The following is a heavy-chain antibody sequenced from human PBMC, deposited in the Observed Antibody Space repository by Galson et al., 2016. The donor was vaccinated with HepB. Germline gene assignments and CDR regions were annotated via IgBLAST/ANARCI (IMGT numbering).Heavy chain of an antibody. J-gene: IGHJ4*02. V-gene: IGHV3-11*01. CDR1: GLTFNDYS. CDR2: ISATGSAI. D-gene: IGHD4-11*01. CDR3: ARDGDYSFPFDF. Sequence: SLRLSCAVSGLTFNDYSMSWIRQAPGKGLEWVSYISATGSAIKYSDSVRGRLTIYRDNAKNSLYLQMHSLVDEDKAIYSCARDGDYSFPFDFWGRGTLVTVSS.